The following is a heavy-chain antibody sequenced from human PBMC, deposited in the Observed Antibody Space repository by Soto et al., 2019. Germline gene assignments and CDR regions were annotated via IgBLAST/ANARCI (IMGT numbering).Heavy chain of an antibody. Sequence: ASVKVSCKASGYTFTSYGISWVRQAPGQGLEWMGWISAYNGNTNYAQKLQGRVTMTTDTSTSTAYMELRSLRSDDTAVYYCARLYSGYDHGDAFDIWGQGTMVTVSS. CDR3: ARLYSGYDHGDAFDI. V-gene: IGHV1-18*01. D-gene: IGHD5-12*01. J-gene: IGHJ3*02. CDR2: ISAYNGNT. CDR1: GYTFTSYG.